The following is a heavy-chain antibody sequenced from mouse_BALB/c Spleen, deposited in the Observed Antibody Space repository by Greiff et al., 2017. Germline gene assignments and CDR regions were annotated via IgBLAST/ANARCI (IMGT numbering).Heavy chain of an antibody. J-gene: IGHJ4*01. CDR1: GFTFSSYA. Sequence: VQLKESGGGLVKPGGSLKLSCAASGFTFSSYAMSWVRQTPEKRLEWVASISSGGSTYYPDSVKGRFTISRDNARNILYLQMSSLRSEDTAMYYCARGYGSSYYYAMDYWGQGTSVTVSS. D-gene: IGHD1-1*01. CDR3: ARGYGSSYYYAMDY. V-gene: IGHV5-6-5*01. CDR2: ISSGGST.